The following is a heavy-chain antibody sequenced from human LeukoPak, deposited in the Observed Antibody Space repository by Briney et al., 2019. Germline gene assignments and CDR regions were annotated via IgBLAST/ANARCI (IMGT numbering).Heavy chain of an antibody. V-gene: IGHV4-4*07. CDR2: IYASGSA. J-gene: IGHJ4*02. CDR1: GDSLSSYF. Sequence: NPSETLSLTCTVSGDSLSSYFWSWIRQPAGKGLEWIGRIYASGSANYNPSLKSRVTMSVDTAKNQFSLKLSTVTAADTAVYYCARVAYDILAGYLYYFDYWGQGTLVTVSS. D-gene: IGHD3-9*01. CDR3: ARVAYDILAGYLYYFDY.